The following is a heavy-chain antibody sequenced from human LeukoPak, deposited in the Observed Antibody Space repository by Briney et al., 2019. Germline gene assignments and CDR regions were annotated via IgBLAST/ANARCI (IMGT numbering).Heavy chain of an antibody. CDR1: GGSISSFY. CDR2: IHYSGST. V-gene: IGHV4-59*01. Sequence: PSETLSLTCTVSGGSISSFYWSWIRQPPGKGLEWIGYIHYSGSTNYNTSLESRVTISVDTSKNQFSLKLSSVTAADTAVYYCARDEGRGAFEIWGQGTMVTVSS. J-gene: IGHJ3*02. CDR3: ARDEGRGAFEI.